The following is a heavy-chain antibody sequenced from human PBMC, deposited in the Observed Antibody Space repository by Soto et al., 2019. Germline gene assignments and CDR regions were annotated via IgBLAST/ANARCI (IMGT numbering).Heavy chain of an antibody. CDR3: SKLGFGLMELSYFHQ. CDR1: GFTCSSYA. D-gene: IGHD1-7*01. V-gene: IGHV3-23*01. CDR2: ISGNIGKT. Sequence: EVQLLESGGGLVHPGGSLRLSCTTAGFTCSSYAMSWVRQAPGKELEWVSTISGNIGKTNYAESVKGRFSMFRDNSENPVNLHLASLRAEDTAVYFSSKLGFGLMELSYFHQWGRGTLVTVPS. J-gene: IGHJ4*01.